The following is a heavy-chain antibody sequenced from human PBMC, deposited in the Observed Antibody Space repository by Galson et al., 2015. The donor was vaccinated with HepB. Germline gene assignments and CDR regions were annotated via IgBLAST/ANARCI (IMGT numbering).Heavy chain of an antibody. CDR3: ARMTAYSSGWYGGGYYFDY. V-gene: IGHV2-70*11. Sequence: PALVKPPQTLTLTCTFSGFSLSTSGMCVSWIRQPPGKALEWLARIDWDDDKYYSTSLKTRLTISKDTSKNQVVLTMTNMDPVDTATYYCARMTAYSSGWYGGGYYFDYWGQGTLVTVSS. J-gene: IGHJ4*02. D-gene: IGHD6-19*01. CDR1: GFSLSTSGMC. CDR2: IDWDDDK.